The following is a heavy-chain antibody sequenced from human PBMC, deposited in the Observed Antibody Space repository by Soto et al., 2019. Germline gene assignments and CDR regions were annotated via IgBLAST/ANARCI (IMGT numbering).Heavy chain of an antibody. CDR2: TYYRSKWYN. Sequence: QVQLQQSGRGLVKPSQTLSLTCAISGDSVSSNSAAWNWIRQSPSRGLEWLGGTYYRSKWYNDYAVSVKSRITINPDTSKNQFSLQLNSVTPEDTAVYYCARDQSILTGYYNGGTNWFDPWGQGTLVTVSS. D-gene: IGHD3-9*01. J-gene: IGHJ5*02. CDR3: ARDQSILTGYYNGGTNWFDP. V-gene: IGHV6-1*01. CDR1: GDSVSSNSAA.